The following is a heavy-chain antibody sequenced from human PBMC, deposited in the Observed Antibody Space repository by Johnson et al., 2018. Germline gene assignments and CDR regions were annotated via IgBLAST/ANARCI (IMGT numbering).Heavy chain of an antibody. CDR1: GYTFTSYD. CDR3: ARSGSPYDDYYMEV. J-gene: IGHJ6*03. D-gene: IGHD2-15*01. CDR2: MNPNSGNT. V-gene: IGHV1-8*01. Sequence: QVQLVESGAEVKKPGASVKVSCKASGYTFTSYDVNWVRQATGQGLEWMGWMNPNSGNTGYAQKFQGRVTMTRNTSISTAYMELSSRRSADTAIYFCARSGSPYDDYYMEVGGQGTTVTVSS.